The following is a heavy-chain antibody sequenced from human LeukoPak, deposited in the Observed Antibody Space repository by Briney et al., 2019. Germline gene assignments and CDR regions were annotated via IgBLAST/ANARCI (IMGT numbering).Heavy chain of an antibody. Sequence: GGSLRLSCAASGFTFRNYVIHWVRQAPGKGLEWVAVTSSDLNVKLYADSVKGRFTISRDNSKNTLYLQVNSLRAEDTAVYHCAKDRTTGYYYFDYWGQGTQVTVSS. V-gene: IGHV3-30*18. D-gene: IGHD3-9*01. CDR2: TSSDLNVK. J-gene: IGHJ4*02. CDR1: GFTFRNYV. CDR3: AKDRTTGYYYFDY.